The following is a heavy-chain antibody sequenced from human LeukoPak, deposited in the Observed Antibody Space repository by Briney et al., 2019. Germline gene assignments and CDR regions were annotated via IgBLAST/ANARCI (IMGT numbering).Heavy chain of an antibody. CDR2: INPNSGGT. J-gene: IGHJ6*03. Sequence: ASVKVSCQTSGYSFIGYYIHWVRQAPGQGLEWMGWINPNSGGTNYAQKFQGRVTMTRDTSISTAYMELSRLRSDDTAVYYCARGGSYYDSSGYLKYYYYYYMDVWGKGTTVTISS. CDR3: ARGGSYYDSSGYLKYYYYYYMDV. D-gene: IGHD3-22*01. V-gene: IGHV1-2*02. CDR1: GYSFIGYY.